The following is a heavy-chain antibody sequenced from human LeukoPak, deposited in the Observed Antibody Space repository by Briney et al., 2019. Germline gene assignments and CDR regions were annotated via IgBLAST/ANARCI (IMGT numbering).Heavy chain of an antibody. V-gene: IGHV4-59*01. J-gene: IGHJ5*02. CDR1: GGSISSYY. Sequence: SETLSLTCTVSGGSISSYYWSWIRQPPGKGLEWIGYIYYSGSTNYNPSLKSRVTISVDTSKNQFSLKLSSVTAADTAVYYRARFSSGWYYPGGFDPWGQGTLVTVSS. D-gene: IGHD6-19*01. CDR2: IYYSGST. CDR3: ARFSSGWYYPGGFDP.